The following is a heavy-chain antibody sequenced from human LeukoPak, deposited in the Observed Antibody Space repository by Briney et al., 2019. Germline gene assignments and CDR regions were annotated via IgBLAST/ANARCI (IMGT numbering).Heavy chain of an antibody. CDR3: AKLNADYVDYYYGIYV. CDR2: ILHSGIT. D-gene: IGHD4-17*01. V-gene: IGHV4-4*02. CDR1: GRSYTSSHW. J-gene: IGHJ6*02. Sequence: SETLSLTCALSGRSYTSSHWWSWPRQPPGKGLGRMGEILHSGITNYNPPPKCRVNMSVDKSNTQSSLKLSSVTAADTAVYYCAKLNADYVDYYYGIYVWGQGTTVTVSS.